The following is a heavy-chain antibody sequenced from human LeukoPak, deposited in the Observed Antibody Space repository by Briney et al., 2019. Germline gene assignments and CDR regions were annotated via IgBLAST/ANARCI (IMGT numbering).Heavy chain of an antibody. D-gene: IGHD3-10*01. V-gene: IGHV3-64*01. CDR1: GFTFDNYA. J-gene: IGHJ4*02. Sequence: SGGSLGLSCAAFGFTFDNYALHWVRQAPGKGLEYVSGLSPNGDSTYYANSVKGRFTISRDNPQHTLFLQMGSLRVEDTAVYYCARTYSYGAGTYSSFGYWGQGTLVTVSP. CDR3: ARTYSYGAGTYSSFGY. CDR2: LSPNGDST.